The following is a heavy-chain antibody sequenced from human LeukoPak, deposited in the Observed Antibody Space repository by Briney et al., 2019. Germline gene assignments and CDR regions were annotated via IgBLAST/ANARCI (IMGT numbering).Heavy chain of an antibody. V-gene: IGHV1-69*13. Sequence: SVKVSCKASGGTFSSYAISRVRQAPGQGLEWTGAIIPIFGTANYAQKFQGRVTITADESTSTDYMELSSLRSEDTAVYYCARDRGGSDYWFDPWGQGTLVTVSS. CDR1: GGTFSSYA. J-gene: IGHJ5*02. CDR3: ARDRGGSDYWFDP. CDR2: IIPIFGTA. D-gene: IGHD1-26*01.